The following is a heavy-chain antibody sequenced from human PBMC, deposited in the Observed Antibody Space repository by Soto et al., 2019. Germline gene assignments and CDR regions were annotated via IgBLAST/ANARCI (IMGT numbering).Heavy chain of an antibody. Sequence: SETLSLTCSVSGGPISHYYWSWIRQSPGKGLEWIGYAYYSGSTDYNPSLKSRVTLALDTSKNQVSLKLNSVTTADTAVYYCARDRSTYGGGGTGEVKENWFDPWGPGTLVTVS. J-gene: IGHJ5*02. CDR2: AYYSGST. D-gene: IGHD3-3*02. CDR1: GGPISHYY. CDR3: ARDRSTYGGGGTGEVKENWFDP. V-gene: IGHV4-59*01.